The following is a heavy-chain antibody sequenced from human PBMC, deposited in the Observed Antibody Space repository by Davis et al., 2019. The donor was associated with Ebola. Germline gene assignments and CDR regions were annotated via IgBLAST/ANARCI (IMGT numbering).Heavy chain of an antibody. J-gene: IGHJ6*04. V-gene: IGHV4-34*01. CDR1: GGSFSGYY. Sequence: MPSETLSLTCAVYGGSFSGYYWSWIRQPPGKGLEWIGEINHSGSTNYNPSLKSRVTISVDKSKNQFSLKLSSVTAADTAVYYCARMATTYYYYYGMDVWGKGTTVTVSS. CDR2: INHSGST. D-gene: IGHD5-12*01. CDR3: ARMATTYYYYYGMDV.